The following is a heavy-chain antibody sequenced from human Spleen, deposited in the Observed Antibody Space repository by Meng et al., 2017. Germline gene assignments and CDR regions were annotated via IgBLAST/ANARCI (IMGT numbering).Heavy chain of an antibody. CDR3: VRSSAWVRTGFDP. Sequence: QPQPQESGPGLVKPSETLSLTCSVSGDSISSSDSYWGWIRQSPGKGLEWIGSIGHSGFTYYTPSLESRVTVSVDTSRSQFSLELTSVTAADTAVYYCVRSSAWVRTGFDPWGQGTLVTVSS. CDR2: IGHSGFT. V-gene: IGHV4-39*01. D-gene: IGHD6-19*01. CDR1: GDSISSSDSY. J-gene: IGHJ5*02.